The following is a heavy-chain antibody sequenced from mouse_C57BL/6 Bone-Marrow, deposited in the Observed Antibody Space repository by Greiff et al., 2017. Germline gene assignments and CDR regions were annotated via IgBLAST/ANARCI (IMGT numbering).Heavy chain of an antibody. CDR3: AGGDDGYSYYFDY. V-gene: IGHV1-19*01. J-gene: IGHJ2*01. CDR2: INPYNGGT. Sequence: EVQVVESGPVLVKPGASVKMSCKASGYTFTDYYMNWVKQSHGKSLEWIGVINPYNGGTSYNQKFKGKATLTVDKSSSTAYMELNSLTSEDSAVYYCAGGDDGYSYYFDYWGQGTTLTVSS. CDR1: GYTFTDYY. D-gene: IGHD2-3*01.